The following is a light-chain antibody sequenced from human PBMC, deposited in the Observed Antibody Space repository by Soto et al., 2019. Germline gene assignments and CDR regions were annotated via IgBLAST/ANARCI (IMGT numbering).Light chain of an antibody. CDR3: QQFGSSLYT. V-gene: IGKV3-20*01. CDR1: QSVSSY. CDR2: GAS. Sequence: EIVLTQSPGTLSLSPGERATLSCRASQSVSSYLAWYQLRPGQAPRLLIYGASRRATGIPDRFSGSGSGTDFTLTISGLEPEDFAVYYCQQFGSSLYTFGQGTKVDIK. J-gene: IGKJ2*01.